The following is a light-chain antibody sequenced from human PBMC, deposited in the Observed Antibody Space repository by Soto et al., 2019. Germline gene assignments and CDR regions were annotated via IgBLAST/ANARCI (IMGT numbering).Light chain of an antibody. CDR1: HSVNSH. CDR3: QQYKNWPL. J-gene: IGKJ5*01. V-gene: IGKV3-15*01. CDR2: GAS. Sequence: MMMTYSPATLSVSPGEKFTLSCRTSHSVNSHVAWYQQKPGQAPRLLLYGASTRATGIPVRFSGSGFGTEFTLTISSLQSEDFAVYYCQQYKNWPLFGQGTRLEIK.